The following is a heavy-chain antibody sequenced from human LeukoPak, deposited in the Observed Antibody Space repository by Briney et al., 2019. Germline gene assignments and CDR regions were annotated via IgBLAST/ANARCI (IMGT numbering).Heavy chain of an antibody. V-gene: IGHV4-4*07. CDR2: IYTSGST. CDR1: GGSISSYY. D-gene: IGHD3-10*01. CDR3: ARSGTYYYGSGSYFYPHFDY. J-gene: IGHJ4*02. Sequence: PSETLSLTCTVSGGSISSYYWSWIRQPAGKGLEWIGRIYTSGSTNYNPSLKSRVTMSVDTSKNQFSLKLSSVTAADTAVYYCARSGTYYYGSGSYFYPHFDYWGQGTLVTVSS.